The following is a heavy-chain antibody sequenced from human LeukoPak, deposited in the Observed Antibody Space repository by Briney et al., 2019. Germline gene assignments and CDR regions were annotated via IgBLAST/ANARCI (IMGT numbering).Heavy chain of an antibody. J-gene: IGHJ4*02. V-gene: IGHV3-30*03. CDR3: ARDSPRITSGNFLYYFDY. CDR1: GFTFRSYW. CDR2: ISYDGTNK. Sequence: PGGSLTLSCAASGFTFRSYWMTWVRQAPGKGLEWVAAISYDGTNKYYADSVKGRFTISRDNSKNTLFLQMNSLRAEDTAVYYCARDSPRITSGNFLYYFDYWGQGTLVTVSS. D-gene: IGHD3-10*01.